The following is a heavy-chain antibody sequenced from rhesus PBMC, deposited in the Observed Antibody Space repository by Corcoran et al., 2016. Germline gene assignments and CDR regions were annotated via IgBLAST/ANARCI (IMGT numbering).Heavy chain of an antibody. J-gene: IGHJ4*01. CDR1: WFTFSNYE. CDR3: TGYTQVGS. V-gene: IGHV3-100*02. Sequence: DVQLVESGGGLVKPGGSLRLSCVASWFTFSNYEMPWVRQAPGKGLEWGSVIRERCDTTNYAGAVKGRFTISRDNAKNSLFLQMNSLRVDDTAVYYCTGYTQVGSWGQGVLVTVSS. D-gene: IGHD5-36*01. CDR2: IRERCDTT.